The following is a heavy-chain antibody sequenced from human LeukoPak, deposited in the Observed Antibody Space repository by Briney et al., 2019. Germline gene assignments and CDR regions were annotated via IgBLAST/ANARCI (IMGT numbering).Heavy chain of an antibody. Sequence: GGSLRLSYAASGVTVSSNYMSWVRQATGKGLEWVSVIYSGGSTYYVHSVKGRFTISRDNSKNTLYLQMNSLRAEDTAVYYCARVGIVGATNGYYYYGMDVWGQGTTVTVSS. CDR1: GVTVSSNY. D-gene: IGHD1-26*01. CDR2: IYSGGST. CDR3: ARVGIVGATNGYYYYGMDV. J-gene: IGHJ6*02. V-gene: IGHV3-53*01.